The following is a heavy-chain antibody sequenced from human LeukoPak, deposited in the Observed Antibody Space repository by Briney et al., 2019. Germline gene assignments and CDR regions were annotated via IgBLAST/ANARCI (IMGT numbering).Heavy chain of an antibody. J-gene: IGHJ4*02. CDR3: ARGIAGYYGSTD. Sequence: SETLSLTCAVYGGSFSGYYWSWIRQPPGKGLEWIGEINHSGSTNYNPSLKSRVTISVDASKNQFSLKLSSVTAADTAVYYCARGIAGYYGSTDWGQGTLVTVSS. V-gene: IGHV4-34*01. CDR2: INHSGST. D-gene: IGHD3-22*01. CDR1: GGSFSGYY.